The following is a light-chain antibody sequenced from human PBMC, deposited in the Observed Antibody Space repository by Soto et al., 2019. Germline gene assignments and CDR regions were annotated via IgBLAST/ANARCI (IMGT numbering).Light chain of an antibody. J-gene: IGKJ1*01. Sequence: ETVLTQSPATLSLSPGERATLSCRASQSVNNYLAWYQQKPGQAPRLLISDASSRATGIPARFSGSGSGTDFTLTISSLEPEDFAVYYCQQRTNWPPTFGQGTKVEIK. CDR1: QSVNNY. CDR2: DAS. CDR3: QQRTNWPPT. V-gene: IGKV3-11*01.